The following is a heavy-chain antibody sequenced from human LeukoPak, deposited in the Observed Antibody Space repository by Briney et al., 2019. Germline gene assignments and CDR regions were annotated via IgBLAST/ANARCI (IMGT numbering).Heavy chain of an antibody. CDR1: GYTFTSYG. D-gene: IGHD3-22*01. CDR3: ARSGGGYPNNPDY. V-gene: IGHV1-18*01. Sequence: ASVKVSCKASGYTFTSYGISWVRQAPGHGLEWMGWISVYTGDTKYAQKFQGRVTMTADTSTSTAYMEVRSLRSDDTAVYYCARSGGGYPNNPDYWGQGTPVTVSS. CDR2: ISVYTGDT. J-gene: IGHJ4*02.